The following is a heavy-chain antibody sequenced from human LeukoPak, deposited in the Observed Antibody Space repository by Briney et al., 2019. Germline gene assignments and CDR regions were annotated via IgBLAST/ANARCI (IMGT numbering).Heavy chain of an antibody. Sequence: GASVKVSCKASGYTFTGYYMHWVRQAPGQGLEWMGWINPNNGGTNYAQKFQGWVTMTRDTSISTAYMELSRVRSDDTAVYYCARLGGYYGSGSYSNWFDPWGQGTLVTVSS. CDR2: INPNNGGT. CDR1: GYTFTGYY. D-gene: IGHD3-10*01. J-gene: IGHJ5*02. CDR3: ARLGGYYGSGSYSNWFDP. V-gene: IGHV1-2*04.